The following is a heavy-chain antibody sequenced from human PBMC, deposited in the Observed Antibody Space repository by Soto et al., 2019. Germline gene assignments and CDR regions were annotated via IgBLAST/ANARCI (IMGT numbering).Heavy chain of an antibody. CDR2: IYYSGDT. Sequence: ASETLSLTCTVSGGSISSRNYYWAWVRQPPGKGLEWIGNIYYSGDTYYHSSLRNRLTVSVDTSTNQFSLKLSSLTAADTAMYYCASLQVPGNFDYWGQGTLVTVSS. J-gene: IGHJ4*02. V-gene: IGHV4-39*01. CDR3: ASLQVPGNFDY. D-gene: IGHD6-13*01. CDR1: GGSISSRNYY.